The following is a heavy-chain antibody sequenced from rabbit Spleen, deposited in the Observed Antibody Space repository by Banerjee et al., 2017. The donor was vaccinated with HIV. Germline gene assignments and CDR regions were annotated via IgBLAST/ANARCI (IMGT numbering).Heavy chain of an antibody. Sequence: QEQLKESGGGLVQPGGSLTLSCKASGFDLSNYGVSWVRQAPGKGLEWIGCIYGGSSGTTYYARWAKGRFTISKTSSTTVTLQMTSLTAADTATYFCARDGAGGSYFALWGPGTLVTVS. CDR3: ARDGAGGSYFAL. J-gene: IGHJ6*01. CDR2: IYGGSSGTT. D-gene: IGHD8-1*01. CDR1: GFDLSNYG. V-gene: IGHV1S45*01.